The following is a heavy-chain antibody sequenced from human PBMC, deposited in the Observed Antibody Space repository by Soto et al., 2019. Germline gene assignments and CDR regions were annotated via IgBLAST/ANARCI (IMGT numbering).Heavy chain of an antibody. D-gene: IGHD2-15*01. Sequence: QVQLVQSGAEVRKPGASVKVSCKPSGYSFTNFYVHWVRQAPGQGLEWMVIIDPSSGTTSYTQKLQGRVTMTRDTSMSTVYMELSSLRSEDTSVYYCSRGAVVVPNVLISGMDGWGLGTKGTGSS. V-gene: IGHV1-46*01. CDR1: GYSFTNFY. J-gene: IGHJ6*02. CDR3: SRGAVVVPNVLISGMDG. CDR2: IDPSSGTT.